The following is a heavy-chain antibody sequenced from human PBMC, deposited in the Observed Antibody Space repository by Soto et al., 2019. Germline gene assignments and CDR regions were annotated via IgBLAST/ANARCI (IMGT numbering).Heavy chain of an antibody. V-gene: IGHV3-30*03. D-gene: IGHD5-18*01. CDR2: ISYDGSNK. CDR1: GFTFSSYG. Sequence: PGGSLRLSCAASGFTFSSYGMHWVRQAPGKGLEWVAVISYDGSNKYYADSVKGRFTISRDNSKNTLYLQMNSLRAEDTAVYYCAILVDTAYPASHWGQGTLVTVSS. J-gene: IGHJ4*02. CDR3: AILVDTAYPASH.